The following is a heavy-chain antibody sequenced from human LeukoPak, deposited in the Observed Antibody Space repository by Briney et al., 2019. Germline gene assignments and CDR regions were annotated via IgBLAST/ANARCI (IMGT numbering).Heavy chain of an antibody. D-gene: IGHD3-9*01. CDR3: ARYDTVDALDI. Sequence: SETLSLTCTVSGGSISSYYWSWIRQPPGKGLEWIGYIYYSGSTNYNPSLKSRVTISVDTSKNQFSLKLSSVTAADTAVYYCARYDTVDALDIWGQGTMVTVSS. V-gene: IGHV4-59*01. J-gene: IGHJ3*02. CDR2: IYYSGST. CDR1: GGSISSYY.